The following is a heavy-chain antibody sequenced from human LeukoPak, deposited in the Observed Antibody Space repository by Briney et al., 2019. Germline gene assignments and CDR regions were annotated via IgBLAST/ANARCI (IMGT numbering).Heavy chain of an antibody. CDR3: ARDSSSWYRGFDY. Sequence: GSLRLSCAASGFTVSSNYMSWVRQAPGKGLEWVSVIYSGGSTYYADSVKGRFTISRDNSKNTLYLQMNSLRAEDTAVYYCARDSSSWYRGFDYWGQGTLVTVSS. J-gene: IGHJ4*02. D-gene: IGHD6-13*01. CDR2: IYSGGST. CDR1: GFTVSSNY. V-gene: IGHV3-53*01.